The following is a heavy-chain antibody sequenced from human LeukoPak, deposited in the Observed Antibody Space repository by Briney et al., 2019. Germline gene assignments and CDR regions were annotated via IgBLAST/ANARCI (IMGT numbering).Heavy chain of an antibody. CDR3: ARSSLYYYDSSGSYYFDH. D-gene: IGHD3-22*01. J-gene: IGHJ4*02. CDR1: GFIFSPYS. CDR2: INSNSSTM. Sequence: PGGSLRLSCVASGFIFSPYSMNWVRQAPGKGLEWISYINSNSSTMYYADSVKGRFTISRDNAKNSLYLQMDSLKDEDTAVYYCARSSLYYYDSSGSYYFDHWGQGTLVTVSS. V-gene: IGHV3-48*02.